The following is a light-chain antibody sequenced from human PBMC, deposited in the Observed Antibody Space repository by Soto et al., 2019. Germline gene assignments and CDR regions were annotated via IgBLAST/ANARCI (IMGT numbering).Light chain of an antibody. V-gene: IGKV1-39*01. CDR2: AAS. CDR3: QQSSSTPRT. Sequence: DIQMTQSPSSLSASVGDRVTITCRASQRISTYLNWYQQKPGKAPKLLIYAASSLQSGVPSRFTGSGSGTDFTLTISSLQPEDFATYYCQQSSSTPRTFGQGTKVDTK. CDR1: QRISTY. J-gene: IGKJ1*01.